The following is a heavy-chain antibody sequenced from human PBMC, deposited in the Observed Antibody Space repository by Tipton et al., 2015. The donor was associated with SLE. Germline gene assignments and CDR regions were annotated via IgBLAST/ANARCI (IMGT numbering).Heavy chain of an antibody. J-gene: IGHJ3*02. Sequence: GLVKPSETLSLTCTVSGGSISSGGYYWSWIRQHPGKGLEWIGYIYYSGSTYYNPSLTSRVTISVDTSKNQFSLKLSSVTAADTAVYYCARGHYGGNSHSFDIWGQGTMVTVSS. CDR1: GGSISSGGYY. CDR3: ARGHYGGNSHSFDI. D-gene: IGHD4-23*01. V-gene: IGHV4-31*03. CDR2: IYYSGST.